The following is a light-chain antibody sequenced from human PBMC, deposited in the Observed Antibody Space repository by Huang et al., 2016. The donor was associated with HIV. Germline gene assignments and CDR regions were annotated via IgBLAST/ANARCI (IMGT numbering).Light chain of an antibody. CDR3: QQYYIVPPVT. CDR2: SVA. Sequence: DIQLTQSPSSLSASVGDSVTITCRASQGLSTSLAWYQQKPGRAPKLLLTSVATLQSGVPSRFSGSGSGPDYTLTISSLQPEDFATYYCQQYYIVPPVTFGGGTKVEVK. J-gene: IGKJ4*01. CDR1: QGLSTS. V-gene: IGKV1-NL1*01.